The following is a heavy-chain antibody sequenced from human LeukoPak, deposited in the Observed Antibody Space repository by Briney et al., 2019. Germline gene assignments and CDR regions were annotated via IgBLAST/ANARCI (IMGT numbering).Heavy chain of an antibody. Sequence: SETLSLTCTVSGDSISSSSYYWGWVRQPPGKGLEWIADIYYSGSSYYSPSLKSRVTISLDTSKNQFSLKLRSVTAADTAVYFCARRRYYDSTGFLDWGQGTLVSVAS. CDR2: IYYSGSS. J-gene: IGHJ1*01. CDR3: ARRRYYDSTGFLD. V-gene: IGHV4-39*01. D-gene: IGHD3-22*01. CDR1: GDSISSSSYY.